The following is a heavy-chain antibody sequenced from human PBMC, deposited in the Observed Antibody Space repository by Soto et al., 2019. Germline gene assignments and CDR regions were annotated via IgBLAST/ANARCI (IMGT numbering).Heavy chain of an antibody. V-gene: IGHV4-4*02. D-gene: IGHD1-1*01. CDR2: VHISGHS. Sequence: SETLSLTCALSGGSVRAPDWWNWVRQSPDKGLEWIAEVHISGHSNYNPSLRSRVSVSIDSSKNQFYLNLNSVTAADTAIYYCARVRQGCSANNCYFDPWGQGTQVTVSS. J-gene: IGHJ5*01. CDR1: GGSVRAPDW. CDR3: ARVRQGCSANNCYFDP.